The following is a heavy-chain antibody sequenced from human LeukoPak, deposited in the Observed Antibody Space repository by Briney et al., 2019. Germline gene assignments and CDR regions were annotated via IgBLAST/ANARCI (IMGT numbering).Heavy chain of an antibody. CDR2: IYYSGST. CDR3: ARDREQYCSGGSCYWTHAFDI. V-gene: IGHV4-59*01. J-gene: IGHJ3*02. D-gene: IGHD2-15*01. CDR1: GGSISSYY. Sequence: SETLSLTCTVSGGSISSYYWSWIRQPPGKGLEWIGYIYYSGSTNYNPSLKSRVTISVDTSKNQFSLKLSSVTAADTAVYYCARDREQYCSGGSCYWTHAFDIWGQGTMVTVSS.